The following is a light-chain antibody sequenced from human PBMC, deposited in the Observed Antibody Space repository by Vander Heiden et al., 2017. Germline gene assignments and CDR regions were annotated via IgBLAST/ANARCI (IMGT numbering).Light chain of an antibody. J-gene: IGLJ2*01. CDR2: SDN. Sequence: QPLLPPPPSASGTVRQRVTLSCSGSLSNIGVNLVHWYQQCPGPAPKRLIYSDNQRPAGVPDRFSGSKSGPSASLAISGLRSEDEADYYCATWDNSLSGGGIFGGGTKLTVV. V-gene: IGLV1-47*02. CDR1: LSNIGVNL. CDR3: ATWDNSLSGGGI.